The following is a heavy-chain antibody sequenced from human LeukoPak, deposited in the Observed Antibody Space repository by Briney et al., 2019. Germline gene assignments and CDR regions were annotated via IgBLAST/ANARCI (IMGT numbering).Heavy chain of an antibody. CDR1: GFTFSSYS. V-gene: IGHV3-21*01. D-gene: IGHD6-13*01. CDR3: AREAEQQLVCSN. J-gene: IGHJ4*02. Sequence: PGGSLRLSCAASGFTFSSYSMNWVHQAPGKGLEWVSSISSSSSYIYYADSVKGRFTISRDNAKNSLYLQVNSLRAEDTAVYYCAREAEQQLVCSNWGQGTLVTVSS. CDR2: ISSSSSYI.